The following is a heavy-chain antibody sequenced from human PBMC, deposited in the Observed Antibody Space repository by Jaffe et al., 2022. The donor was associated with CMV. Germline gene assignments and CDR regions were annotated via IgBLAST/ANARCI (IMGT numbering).Heavy chain of an antibody. CDR2: IYYSGST. V-gene: IGHV4-59*08. Sequence: QVQLQESGPGLVKPSETLSLTCTVSGGSISSYYWSWIRQPPGKGLEWIGYIYYSGSTNYNPSLKSRVTISVDTSKNQFSLKLSSVTAADTAVYYCARRAQYYYDSSGYPYYYYYYMDVWGKGTTVTVSS. CDR3: ARRAQYYYDSSGYPYYYYYYMDV. J-gene: IGHJ6*03. D-gene: IGHD3-22*01. CDR1: GGSISSYY.